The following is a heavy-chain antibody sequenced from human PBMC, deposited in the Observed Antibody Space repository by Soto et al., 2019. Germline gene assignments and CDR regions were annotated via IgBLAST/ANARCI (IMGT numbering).Heavy chain of an antibody. CDR2: IKQDGSEK. CDR1: GFTFSSYW. CDR3: ARPFPRYDFWSGYYLY. D-gene: IGHD3-3*01. J-gene: IGHJ4*02. V-gene: IGHV3-7*01. Sequence: PGGSLRLSCAASGFTFSSYWMSWVRQAPGKGLEWVANIKQDGSEKYYVDSVKGRFTISRDNAKNSLYLQMNSLRAEDTAVYYCARPFPRYDFWSGYYLYWGQGTLVTVSS.